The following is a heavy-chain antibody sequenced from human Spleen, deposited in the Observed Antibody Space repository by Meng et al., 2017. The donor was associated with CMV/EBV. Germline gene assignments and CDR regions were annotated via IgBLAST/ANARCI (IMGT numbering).Heavy chain of an antibody. Sequence: GGSLKISCAASGFTFSGYTMNWVRQAPGKGLEWVSYISSTSDTIYYADSVRGRFTVSRDNAKNSLYLQMSILRAEDTAVYFCASNLPAADYWGQGALVTVSS. CDR2: ISSTSDTI. V-gene: IGHV3-48*04. J-gene: IGHJ4*02. CDR3: ASNLPAADY. CDR1: GFTFSGYT. D-gene: IGHD2-2*01.